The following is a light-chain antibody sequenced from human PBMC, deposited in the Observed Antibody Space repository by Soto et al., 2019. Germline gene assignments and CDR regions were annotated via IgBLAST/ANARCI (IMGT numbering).Light chain of an antibody. CDR1: QSVSSTY. J-gene: IGKJ2*01. CDR2: GAS. Sequence: IVLTQSPGTLSLSPGERATLSCRASQSVSSTYIAWYPQNPGQAPRLLIYGASSRATGIPDRFSGSGSGTDFTLTISRLEPEDFAVYFCQQYGRSPPFTFGQGTKVEIK. V-gene: IGKV3-20*01. CDR3: QQYGRSPPFT.